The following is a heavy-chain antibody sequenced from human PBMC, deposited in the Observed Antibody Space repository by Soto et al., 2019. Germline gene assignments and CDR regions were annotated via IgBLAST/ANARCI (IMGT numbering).Heavy chain of an antibody. J-gene: IGHJ6*02. V-gene: IGHV4-31*03. D-gene: IGHD6-6*01. CDR2: IYYSGST. Sequence: PSETLSLTCTVSGGSISRSGSYWTWMRQHPGKGLEWIGYIYYSGSTSYNPSLQSRVTMSVDMSKNQFSLKLSSVTAADTAVYYCARDHPYRSDGLDVWGQGTTVTVSS. CDR3: ARDHPYRSDGLDV. CDR1: GGSISRSGSY.